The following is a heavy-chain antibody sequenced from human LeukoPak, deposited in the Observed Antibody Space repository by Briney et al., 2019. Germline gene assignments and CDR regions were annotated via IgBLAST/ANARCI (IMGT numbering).Heavy chain of an antibody. CDR3: ARVSYSAGDY. V-gene: IGHV4-39*01. Sequence: SETLSLTCTVSGGSISSSSYYWDWIRQPPGKGLEWIGSIYYSGSTYYNPSLKSRVTISVDTSKNQFSLKLSSVTAADTAVYYCARVSYSAGDYWGQGTLVTVSS. CDR1: GGSISSSSYY. J-gene: IGHJ4*02. D-gene: IGHD6-13*01. CDR2: IYYSGST.